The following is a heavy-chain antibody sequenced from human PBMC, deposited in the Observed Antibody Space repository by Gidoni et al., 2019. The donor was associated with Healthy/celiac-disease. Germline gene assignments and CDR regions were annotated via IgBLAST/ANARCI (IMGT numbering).Heavy chain of an antibody. CDR1: SGSVTSVDYY. J-gene: IGHJ5*02. Sequence: VQLQESGPGLVKPSQTMYTTCTVSSGSVTSVDYYWRWIRQPPGKGLEWNGYIYYSGSSYYNPSLKSRVTISVDTSKNQFSLKLSSVTAADTAGYYGARDSVGHYYDIPTSWGQGTLVTVSS. CDR2: IYYSGSS. V-gene: IGHV4-30-4*01. CDR3: ARDSVGHYYDIPTS. D-gene: IGHD3-9*01.